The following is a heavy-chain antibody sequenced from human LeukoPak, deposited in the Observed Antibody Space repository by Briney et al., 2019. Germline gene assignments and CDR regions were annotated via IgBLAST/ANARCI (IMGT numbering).Heavy chain of an antibody. J-gene: IGHJ4*02. CDR1: GYTFTSYG. V-gene: IGHV1-18*01. Sequence: GASVKVSCKASGYTFTSYGISWVRQAPGQGLEWMGWISAYNGNTNYAQKLQGRVTMTTDTSTSTAYMELRSLRSEDTAVYYCASVIWVQLLWFGEPSTDWGQGTLVTVSS. CDR2: ISAYNGNT. D-gene: IGHD3-10*01. CDR3: ASVIWVQLLWFGEPSTD.